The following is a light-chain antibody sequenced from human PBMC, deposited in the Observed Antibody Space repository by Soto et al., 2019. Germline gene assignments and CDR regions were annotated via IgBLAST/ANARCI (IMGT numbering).Light chain of an antibody. J-gene: IGLJ3*02. Sequence: QSALTQPASVSGSPGQSITISCTGTSNDVGAYKYVSWYQQHPGKAPKVMIYDVSYRPSWVSNRFSGSKSGNTAYLTISRLQAEDEAVYYCASKRDNGRVFGGGTQLTVL. CDR2: DVS. V-gene: IGLV2-14*03. CDR3: ASKRDNGRV. CDR1: SNDVGAYKY.